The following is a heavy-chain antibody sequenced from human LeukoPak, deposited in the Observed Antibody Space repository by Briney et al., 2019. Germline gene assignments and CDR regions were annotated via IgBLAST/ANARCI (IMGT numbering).Heavy chain of an antibody. V-gene: IGHV3-11*01. J-gene: IGHJ6*02. CDR1: GFTFSDYY. Sequence: GGSLRLSCAASGFTFSDYYMSWIRQAPGKGLEWVSYISSRGSTIYYADSVKGRFTISRDNAKNSLYLQMNSLRAEDAAVYYCARSGIAAAGTGYYGMDVWGQGTTVTVSS. CDR2: ISSRGSTI. CDR3: ARSGIAAAGTGYYGMDV. D-gene: IGHD6-13*01.